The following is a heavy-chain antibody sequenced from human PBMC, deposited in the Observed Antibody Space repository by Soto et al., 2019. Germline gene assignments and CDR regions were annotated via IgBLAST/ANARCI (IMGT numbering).Heavy chain of an antibody. CDR3: AKGEDNKGNIGPFDY. CDR1: GFTFDDYA. Sequence: GGSLRLSCAASGFTFDDYAMHWVRQVPGKGLEWVSSVSWNSGSIGYADSVKGRFTISRDNAKNSLYLQMNSLRAEDTALYYCAKGEDNKGNIGPFDYWGRGTLVTVSS. V-gene: IGHV3-9*01. CDR2: VSWNSGSI. D-gene: IGHD1-1*01. J-gene: IGHJ4*02.